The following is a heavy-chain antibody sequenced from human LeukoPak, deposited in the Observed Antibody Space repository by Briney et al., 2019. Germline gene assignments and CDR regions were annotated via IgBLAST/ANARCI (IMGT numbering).Heavy chain of an antibody. Sequence: ASVKVSCKASGGTFSSYAISWVRQAPGQGLEWMGRIIPIFGTANYAQKFQGRVTITTDESTSTDYMELSSLRSEDTAVYYCARDSPYGDSDYWGQGTLVTVSS. J-gene: IGHJ4*02. CDR3: ARDSPYGDSDY. CDR2: IIPIFGTA. V-gene: IGHV1-69*05. CDR1: GGTFSSYA. D-gene: IGHD4-17*01.